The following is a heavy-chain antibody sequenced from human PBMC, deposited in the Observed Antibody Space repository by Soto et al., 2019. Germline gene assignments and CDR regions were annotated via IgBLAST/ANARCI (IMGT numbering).Heavy chain of an antibody. CDR1: GYTFSSNW. CDR3: ARLMESWGEPHYFDS. D-gene: IGHD3-16*01. V-gene: IGHV5-51*01. CDR2: IYPGDSET. Sequence: GESLKISCQTSGYTFSSNWIGWVRQRPGKGLEWMGIIYPGDSETRYNPSLQGRVTISADMSINTVYLQWSSLQASDTAMYYCARLMESWGEPHYFDSWGQGNKVTVSS. J-gene: IGHJ4*02.